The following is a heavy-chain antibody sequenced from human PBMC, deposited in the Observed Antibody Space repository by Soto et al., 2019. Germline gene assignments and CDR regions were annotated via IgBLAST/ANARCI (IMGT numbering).Heavy chain of an antibody. CDR3: ATGYCTNGVCYQTRAGYYYMDV. D-gene: IGHD2-8*01. J-gene: IGHJ6*03. Sequence: SETLSLTCTVSGGSISSGGYYWSWIRQHPGKGLEWIGYIYYSGSTYYNPSLKSRVTISVDTSKNQFSLKLSSGTAADTAVYYCATGYCTNGVCYQTRAGYYYMDVWGKGTTVTVSS. V-gene: IGHV4-31*03. CDR1: GGSISSGGYY. CDR2: IYYSGST.